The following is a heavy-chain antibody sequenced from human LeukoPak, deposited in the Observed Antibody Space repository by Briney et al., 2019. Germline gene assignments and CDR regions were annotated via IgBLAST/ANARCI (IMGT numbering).Heavy chain of an antibody. CDR3: ARVKDPGGYYYYYYMDV. J-gene: IGHJ6*03. CDR2: INHSGST. CDR1: GGSFSGYY. V-gene: IGHV4-34*01. Sequence: TSETLSLTCAVYGGSFSGYYWSWIRQPPGKGLEWIGEINHSGSTNYNPSLKSRVTISVDTSKNQFSLKVTSVTAADTAVYYCARVKDPGGYYYYYYMDVWGKGTTVTVSS. D-gene: IGHD3-16*01.